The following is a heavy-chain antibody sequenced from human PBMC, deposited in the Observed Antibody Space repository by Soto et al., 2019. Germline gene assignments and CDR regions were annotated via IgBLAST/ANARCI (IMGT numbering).Heavy chain of an antibody. V-gene: IGHV3-48*01. CDR3: ARDPQIPPPTNYYYYYGMDV. CDR1: GFTFSSYN. J-gene: IGHJ6*02. CDR2: ISSSSSTI. Sequence: GGSLRLSCAASGFTFSSYNMNWLRQAPGKGLEWVSYISSSSSTIYYADSVKGRFTISRDNSKNTLYLQMNSLRAEDTAVYYCARDPQIPPPTNYYYYYGMDVWGQGTTVTVSS.